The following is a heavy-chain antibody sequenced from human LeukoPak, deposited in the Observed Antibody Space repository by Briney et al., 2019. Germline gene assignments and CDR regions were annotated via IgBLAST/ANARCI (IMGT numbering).Heavy chain of an antibody. V-gene: IGHV1-24*01. D-gene: IGHD4-17*01. CDR1: GYTLTELS. J-gene: IGHJ3*02. Sequence: GASVKVSCKVSGYTLTELSMHWVRQAPGKGLEWMGGFDPEDGETIYAQKFQGRVTVTEDTSTDTAYVELSSLRSEDTAVYYCATAHTVTYAFDIWGQGTMVTVSS. CDR3: ATAHTVTYAFDI. CDR2: FDPEDGET.